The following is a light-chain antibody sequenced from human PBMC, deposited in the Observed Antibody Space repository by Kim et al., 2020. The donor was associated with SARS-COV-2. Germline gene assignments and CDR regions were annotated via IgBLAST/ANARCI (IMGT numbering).Light chain of an antibody. Sequence: SSVGDRVTLSCRASQGISNYLGWYQQKAGTVPKLLIYAASTLQSGVPSRFSGSGSGTDFTLTISSLQPEDVATYYCQKYDSAPFPFGGGTNVDIK. CDR3: QKYDSAPFP. CDR1: QGISNY. J-gene: IGKJ4*01. CDR2: AAS. V-gene: IGKV1-27*01.